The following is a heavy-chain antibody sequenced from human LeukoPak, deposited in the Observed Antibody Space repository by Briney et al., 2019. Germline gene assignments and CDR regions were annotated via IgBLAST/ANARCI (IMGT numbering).Heavy chain of an antibody. J-gene: IGHJ4*02. D-gene: IGHD5-18*01. Sequence: GGSLRLSCAASAFTFSSYSMNWVRQAPGKGLEWVSYISSSSSTIYYADSVKGRFTISRDNAKNSLYLQMNSLRAEDTAVYYCAKDPWYSYGPFDYWGREPWSPSPQ. CDR1: AFTFSSYS. CDR2: ISSSSSTI. V-gene: IGHV3-48*01. CDR3: AKDPWYSYGPFDY.